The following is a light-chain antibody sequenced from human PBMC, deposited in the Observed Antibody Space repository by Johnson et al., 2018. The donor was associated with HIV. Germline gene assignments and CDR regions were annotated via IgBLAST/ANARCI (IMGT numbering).Light chain of an antibody. V-gene: IGLV1-51*01. CDR3: GTWDSSLSASYV. CDR1: SSNIGNNY. J-gene: IGLJ1*01. Sequence: LTQPPSVSAAPGQKVTISCSGSSSNIGNNYVSWYQQLPGTAPKLLIYDNNKRPSGIPDRFSGSKSGTSATLGITGLQTGDEADYYCGTWDSSLSASYVFGTETKVTVL. CDR2: DNN.